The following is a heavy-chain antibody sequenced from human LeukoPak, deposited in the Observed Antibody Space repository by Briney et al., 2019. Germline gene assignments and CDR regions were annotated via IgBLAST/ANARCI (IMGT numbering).Heavy chain of an antibody. J-gene: IGHJ4*02. D-gene: IGHD3-16*01. V-gene: IGHV4-38-2*02. CDR2: IYDSGST. CDR3: ASVGGGSPY. CDR1: GYSISSGHF. Sequence: PSETLSLTCTVSGYSISSGHFWSWIRQPPGKGLEWIGSIYDSGSTYYNPSLRRRVSVSADTSKNHFSLELSSVTAADTAVYYCASVGGGSPYWGQGTLVTVSS.